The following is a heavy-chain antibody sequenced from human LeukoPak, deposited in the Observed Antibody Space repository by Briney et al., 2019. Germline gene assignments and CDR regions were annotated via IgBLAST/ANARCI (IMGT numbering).Heavy chain of an antibody. J-gene: IGHJ5*02. D-gene: IGHD3-22*01. CDR2: IKPDGSAQ. Sequence: GGSLRLTCAASGFTFSMSWVRQAPGKGLEWVATIKPDGSAQYYVDSVKGRFTISRDNAKNSLFLQINSLRAEDTAVYYCANGGTYSSGPWGQGTLVTVSS. V-gene: IGHV3-7*01. CDR1: GFTFS. CDR3: ANGGTYSSGP.